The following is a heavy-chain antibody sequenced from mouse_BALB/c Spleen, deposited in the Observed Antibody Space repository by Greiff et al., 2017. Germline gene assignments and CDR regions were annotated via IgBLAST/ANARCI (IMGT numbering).Heavy chain of an antibody. CDR3: ARDYGSHFDY. CDR1: GFTFSSYA. Sequence: EVNVVESGGGLVKPGGSLKLSCAASGFTFSSYAMSWVRQSPEKRLEWVAEISSGGSYTYYPDTVTGRFTISRDNAKNTLYLEMSSLRSEDTAMYYCARDYGSHFDYWGQGTTLTVSS. D-gene: IGHD1-1*01. V-gene: IGHV5-9-4*01. CDR2: ISSGGSYT. J-gene: IGHJ2*01.